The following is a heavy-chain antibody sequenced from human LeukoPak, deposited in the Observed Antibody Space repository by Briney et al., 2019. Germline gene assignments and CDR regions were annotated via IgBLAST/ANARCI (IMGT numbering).Heavy chain of an antibody. CDR1: GGSISSYY. D-gene: IGHD6-25*01. Sequence: PSETLSLTCTVSGGSISSYYWSWIRQPPGKGLEWIGYIYYSGSTNYNPSLKSGISISVDTSKNQFSLKMSSVTASDTAVYYCAGGYTTYWAFDYWGQGALVIVSS. J-gene: IGHJ4*02. V-gene: IGHV4-59*12. CDR2: IYYSGST. CDR3: AGGYTTYWAFDY.